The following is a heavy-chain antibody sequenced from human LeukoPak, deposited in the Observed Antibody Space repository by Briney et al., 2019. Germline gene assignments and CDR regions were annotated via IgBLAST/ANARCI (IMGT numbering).Heavy chain of an antibody. CDR1: GGTFSSYA. J-gene: IGHJ5*02. CDR2: IIPIFGTA. V-gene: IGHV1-69*01. Sequence: SVTVSCKASGGTFSSYAISWVRQAPGQGLEWMGGIIPIFGTANYAQKFQGRVTITADESTSTAYMELSSLRSEDTAVYYCARDLRGSGSYSGIWFDPWGQGTLVTVSS. D-gene: IGHD1-26*01. CDR3: ARDLRGSGSYSGIWFDP.